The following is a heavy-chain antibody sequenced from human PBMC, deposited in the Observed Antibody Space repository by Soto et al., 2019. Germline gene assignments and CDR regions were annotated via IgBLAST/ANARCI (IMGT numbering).Heavy chain of an antibody. CDR2: ISAYNGNT. CDR3: ARIARGVVVVAATQSWFDP. Sequence: ASVKVSCKASGYTFTSYGISWVRQAPGQGLEWMGWISAYNGNTNYAQKLQGRVTMTTDTSTSTAYMELGSLRSDDTAVYYCARIARGVVVVAATQSWFDPWGQGTLVTVSS. CDR1: GYTFTSYG. V-gene: IGHV1-18*01. J-gene: IGHJ5*02. D-gene: IGHD2-15*01.